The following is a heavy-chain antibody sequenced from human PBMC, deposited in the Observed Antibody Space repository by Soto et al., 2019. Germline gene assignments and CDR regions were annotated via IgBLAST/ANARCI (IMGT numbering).Heavy chain of an antibody. D-gene: IGHD4-17*01. CDR2: IYYSGST. CDR3: ARERAVTVHWYFDL. V-gene: IGHV4-31*03. CDR1: GGSISSGGYY. J-gene: IGHJ2*01. Sequence: QVQLQESGPGLVKPSQTLSLTCTVSGGSISSGGYYWSWIRQHPGKGLEWIGYIYYSGSTYYNPSLKSRVTISVDTSKNQFSLKLSSVTAADTAVYYCARERAVTVHWYFDLWGRGTLVTVSS.